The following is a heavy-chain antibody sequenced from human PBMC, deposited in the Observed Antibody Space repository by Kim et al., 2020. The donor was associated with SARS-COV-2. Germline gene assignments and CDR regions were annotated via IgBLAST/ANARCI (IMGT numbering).Heavy chain of an antibody. D-gene: IGHD6-13*01. J-gene: IGHJ5*02. CDR3: ARDPDHSGSIAAVLGWFDP. CDR2: ISSSSSYI. CDR1: GFTFSSYS. Sequence: GGSLRLSCAASGFTFSSYSMNWVRQAPGKGLEWVSSISSSSSYIYYADSVKGRFTISRDNANNSLYLQMNSLRAEDTAVYYCARDPDHSGSIAAVLGWFDPWGQGTLVTVSS. V-gene: IGHV3-21*01.